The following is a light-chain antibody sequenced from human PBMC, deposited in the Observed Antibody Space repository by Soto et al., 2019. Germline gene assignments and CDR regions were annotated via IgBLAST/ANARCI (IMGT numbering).Light chain of an antibody. CDR1: QSVSSNY. Sequence: EIVLTQSPGTLSLSPVERATKSDGASQSVSSNYVAWYQQKPGQTPKVLIYRASSRATGIPDRFSGSGSGTDFTLTISRLEPEDFAVYYCQQFSSYPLTFGGGTKVDTK. CDR2: RAS. V-gene: IGKV3-20*01. J-gene: IGKJ4*01. CDR3: QQFSSYPLT.